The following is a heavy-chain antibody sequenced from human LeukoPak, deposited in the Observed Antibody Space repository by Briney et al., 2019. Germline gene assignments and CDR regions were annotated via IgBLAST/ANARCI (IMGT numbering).Heavy chain of an antibody. Sequence: GGSLRLSCAASGFTFSSYWMSWVRQAPGKGLEWMANIKQDGSDEYYVDSLKGRFTISRDNAKNSLYLQMNSLRAEDTALYYCARAVAVAGTLGDYWGQGTLVTVSS. CDR2: IKQDGSDE. CDR1: GFTFSSYW. J-gene: IGHJ4*02. D-gene: IGHD6-19*01. CDR3: ARAVAVAGTLGDY. V-gene: IGHV3-7*03.